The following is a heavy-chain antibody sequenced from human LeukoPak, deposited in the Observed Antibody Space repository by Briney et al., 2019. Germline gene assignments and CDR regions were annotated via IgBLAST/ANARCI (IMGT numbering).Heavy chain of an antibody. CDR1: GGSISSGGYY. Sequence: SQTLSLTCTVSGGSISSGGYYWSWIRQHPGKGLEWIGYIYFSGSTYYNPSLKSRLTISVDTSKNQFSLRLSSVTAADTAVYYCARYQYSSGWYYFDYWGQGTLVTVSS. CDR3: ARYQYSSGWYYFDY. V-gene: IGHV4-31*03. J-gene: IGHJ4*02. D-gene: IGHD6-19*01. CDR2: IYFSGST.